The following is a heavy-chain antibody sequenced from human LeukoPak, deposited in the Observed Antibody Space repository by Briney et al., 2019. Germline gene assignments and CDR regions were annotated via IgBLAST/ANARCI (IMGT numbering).Heavy chain of an antibody. CDR2: IIPIFGTA. Sequence: GASVKVSCKASGGTFSSYAISWVRQAPGQGLEWMGGIIPIFGTANYAQKFQGRVTITTDESTSTAYMELSSLRSEDTAVYYCARGGQQLVPTFDYWGQGTLVTVSS. CDR1: GGTFSSYA. CDR3: ARGGQQLVPTFDY. V-gene: IGHV1-69*05. J-gene: IGHJ4*02. D-gene: IGHD6-6*01.